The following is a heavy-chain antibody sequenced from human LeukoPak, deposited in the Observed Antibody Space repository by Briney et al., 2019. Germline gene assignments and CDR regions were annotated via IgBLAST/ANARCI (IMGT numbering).Heavy chain of an antibody. Sequence: GGSLRLSCAASGFTFSSYWMSWVRQAQGKGLEWVANIKQDGSEKYYVDSVKGRFTISRDNAKNSLYLQMDSLRAEDTAVYYCASWAQREFGVVIRDDAFGIWGQGTMITVSS. CDR2: IKQDGSEK. J-gene: IGHJ3*02. D-gene: IGHD3-3*01. V-gene: IGHV3-7*01. CDR1: GFTFSSYW. CDR3: ASWAQREFGVVIRDDAFGI.